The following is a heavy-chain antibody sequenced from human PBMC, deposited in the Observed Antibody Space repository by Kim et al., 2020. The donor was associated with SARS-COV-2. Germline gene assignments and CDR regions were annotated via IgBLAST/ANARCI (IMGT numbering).Heavy chain of an antibody. CDR1: GGTFSSYA. CDR3: ASVPDSSGYYYGMDV. V-gene: IGHV1-69*13. J-gene: IGHJ6*02. CDR2: IIPIFGTA. Sequence: SVKVSCKASGGTFSSYAISWVRQAPGQGLEWMGGIIPIFGTANYAQKFQGRVTITADESTSTAYMELSSLRSEDTAVYYCASVPDSSGYYYGMDVWGQGTTVTVSS. D-gene: IGHD3-22*01.